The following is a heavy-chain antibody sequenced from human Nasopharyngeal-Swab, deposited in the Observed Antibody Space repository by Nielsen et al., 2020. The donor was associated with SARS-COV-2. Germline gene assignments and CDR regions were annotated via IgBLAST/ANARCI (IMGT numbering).Heavy chain of an antibody. V-gene: IGHV3-33*01. D-gene: IGHD6-13*01. CDR3: ARDLFGGASSSSYGMDV. Sequence: GESLKISCAASGFTFSSYGMHWVRQAPGKGLEWVAVIWYDGSNKYYADSVKGRFTISRDNSKNTPYLQMNSLRAEDTAVYYCARDLFGGASSSSYGMDVWGQGTTVTVSS. CDR2: IWYDGSNK. J-gene: IGHJ6*02. CDR1: GFTFSSYG.